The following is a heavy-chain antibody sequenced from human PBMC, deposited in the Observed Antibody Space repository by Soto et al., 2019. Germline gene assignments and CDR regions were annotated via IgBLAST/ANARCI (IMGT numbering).Heavy chain of an antibody. CDR3: ARGKYYYGSGSYCAFDI. CDR1: SGSISSSNW. V-gene: IGHV4-4*02. Sequence: QVQLQESGPGLVKPSGTLSLTCAVSSGSISSSNWWSWVRQPPGKGLEWIGEIYHSGSTNHNPSLKSRVTISVDKSKNQFSLKLSSVTAADTAVYYCARGKYYYGSGSYCAFDIWGQGTMVTVSS. CDR2: IYHSGST. J-gene: IGHJ3*02. D-gene: IGHD3-10*01.